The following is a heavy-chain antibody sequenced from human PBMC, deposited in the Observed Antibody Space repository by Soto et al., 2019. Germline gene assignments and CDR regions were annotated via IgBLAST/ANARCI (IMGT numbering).Heavy chain of an antibody. CDR1: GGSISSSY. V-gene: IGHV4-59*08. J-gene: IGHJ4*02. Sequence: SETLSLTCTVSGGSISSSYWSWIRQPPGKGLEWIGYIYDSGSTYYNSSLKSRVTMSVDTSKNQFSLKLSSVTAADTAVYYWARQLIYWGQGTPVTVSS. D-gene: IGHD6-13*01. CDR2: IYDSGST. CDR3: ARQLIY.